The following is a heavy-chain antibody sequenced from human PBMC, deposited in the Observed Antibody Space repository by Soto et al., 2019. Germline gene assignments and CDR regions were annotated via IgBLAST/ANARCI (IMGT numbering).Heavy chain of an antibody. CDR2: IYPGHCDT. J-gene: IGHJ4*02. CDR1: GHNFNTNW. V-gene: IGHV5-51*01. CDR3: ARMVVKSAMGYFDY. Sequence: LGESLKISFKGSGHNFNTNWIGWVRQMPGKGLEWMGIIYPGHCDTRYSTSFQGQVTISADKSSSTAYLQWSSLKASDTAMYYCARMVVKSAMGYFDYWGQGTLVTVSS. D-gene: IGHD5-18*01.